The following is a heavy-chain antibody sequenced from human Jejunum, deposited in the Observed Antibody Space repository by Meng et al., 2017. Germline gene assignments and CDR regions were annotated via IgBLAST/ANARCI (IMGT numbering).Heavy chain of an antibody. D-gene: IGHD6-6*01. V-gene: IGHV4-59*01. CDR2: IYHSGTT. Sequence: SETLSLTCSVSGGSISTFYWSWIRQPPGKGLEWVGYIYHSGTTNYNPSLKSRVTISVDTSTNEVSLKLTSAVAADTAVYYCARSTAFDVFAIWGQGTTVTVSS. J-gene: IGHJ3*02. CDR3: ARSTAFDVFAI. CDR1: GGSISTFY.